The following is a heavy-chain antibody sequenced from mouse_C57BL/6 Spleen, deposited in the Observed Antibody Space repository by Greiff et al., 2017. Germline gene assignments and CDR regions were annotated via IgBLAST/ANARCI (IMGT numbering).Heavy chain of an antibody. CDR2: ISYDGSN. J-gene: IGHJ2*01. Sequence: EVKLMESGPGLVKPSQSLSLTCSVTGYSITSGYYWNWIRQFPGNKLEWMGYISYDGSNNYNPSLKNRISITRDTSTNQFFLKLDSVTTEDTATYYCAIGVYYYGSSGYWGQGTTLTVSS. CDR3: AIGVYYYGSSGY. V-gene: IGHV3-6*01. CDR1: GYSITSGYY. D-gene: IGHD1-1*01.